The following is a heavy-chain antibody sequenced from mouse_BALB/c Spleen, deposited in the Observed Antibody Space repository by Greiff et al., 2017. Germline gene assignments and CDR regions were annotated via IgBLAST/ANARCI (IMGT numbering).Heavy chain of an antibody. CDR2: INPSSGYT. CDR3: ARSRDYGDYYAMDY. Sequence: QVQLQQSGAELARPGASVKMSCKASGYTFTSYTMHWVQQRPGQGLEWIGYINPSSGYTNYNQKFKDKATLTADKSSSTAYMQLSSLTSEDSAVYYCARSRDYGDYYAMDYWGQGTSVTVSS. CDR1: GYTFTSYT. D-gene: IGHD2-4*01. J-gene: IGHJ4*01. V-gene: IGHV1-4*01.